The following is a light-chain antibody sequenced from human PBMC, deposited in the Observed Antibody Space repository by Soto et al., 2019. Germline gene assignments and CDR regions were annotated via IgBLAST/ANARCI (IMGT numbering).Light chain of an antibody. J-gene: IGLJ2*01. V-gene: IGLV2-14*01. CDR2: EVS. Sequence: QSALTQPASVPGSPGQSITISCTGTSSDVGGYKYVSWYQHYPGKAPKLMIYEVSNRPSGVSNRFSGSKSGNTASLTISGLQAEDEADYYCSSYTTSSTVVFGGGTKVTVL. CDR3: SSYTTSSTVV. CDR1: SSDVGGYKY.